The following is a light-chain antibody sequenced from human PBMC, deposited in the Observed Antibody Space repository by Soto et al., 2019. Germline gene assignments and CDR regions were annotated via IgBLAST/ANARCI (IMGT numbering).Light chain of an antibody. J-gene: IGLJ2*01. Sequence: QSVLTQPRSVSGSPGQSVTISCTGTSSDVGGYNFVSWYQHHPGKAPKFMIFDVNKRPSGVPDRFSGSKSGNTASLTISGLQTEDEANYYCSSYAGTYTIFGGGTQLTVL. V-gene: IGLV2-11*01. CDR3: SSYAGTYTI. CDR2: DVN. CDR1: SSDVGGYNF.